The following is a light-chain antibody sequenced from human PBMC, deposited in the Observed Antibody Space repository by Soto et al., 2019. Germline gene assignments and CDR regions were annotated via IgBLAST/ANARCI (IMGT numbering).Light chain of an antibody. V-gene: IGLV1-40*01. Sequence: QSVLTQPPSVSGAPGQKVTISCTGSSSNIGAGFDVHWYQHLPGIAPRLLIYGTNNRPSGVPDRFSAAKSGASASLAITSLQSEDEADYYCQSYDSSLRGSLVFGGGTKVTVL. CDR2: GTN. J-gene: IGLJ2*01. CDR3: QSYDSSLRGSLV. CDR1: SSNIGAGFD.